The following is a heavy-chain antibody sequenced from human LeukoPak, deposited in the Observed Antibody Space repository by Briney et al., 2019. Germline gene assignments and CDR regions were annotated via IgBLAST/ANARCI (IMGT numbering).Heavy chain of an antibody. Sequence: SETLSLTCTVSGGSISSYYWSWIRQPPGKGLEWIGYIYYSGSTNYNPSLKGRVTISVDTSKRQFSLKLSSVTAADTAVYYCARHVSGDYAWLDVWGQGTTVTVSS. CDR1: GGSISSYY. V-gene: IGHV4-59*08. CDR3: ARHVSGDYAWLDV. D-gene: IGHD4-17*01. J-gene: IGHJ6*02. CDR2: IYYSGST.